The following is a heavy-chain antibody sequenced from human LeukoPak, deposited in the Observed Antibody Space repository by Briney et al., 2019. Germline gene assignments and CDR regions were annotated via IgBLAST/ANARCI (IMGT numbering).Heavy chain of an antibody. D-gene: IGHD5-24*01. CDR1: GFTFSDYY. CDR2: ISSSCSTI. Sequence: GGSLTLSCAASGFTFSDYYMSWIRQAPGKGLGGVSYISSSCSTIYYADSVKGKFTIPRDNDKNELYLQMQSLRAEDTAVYLCARDMANYHRCGFDSWGQGTLVTVSS. V-gene: IGHV3-11*01. J-gene: IGHJ5*01. CDR3: ARDMANYHRCGFDS.